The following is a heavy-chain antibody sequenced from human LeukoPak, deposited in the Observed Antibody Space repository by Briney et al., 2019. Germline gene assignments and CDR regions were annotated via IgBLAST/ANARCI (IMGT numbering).Heavy chain of an antibody. CDR3: ARYDFLDGYYYY. CDR2: IYSGGST. CDR1: GFSVRSNY. D-gene: IGHD3-3*01. Sequence: RGSLRLSCVVSGFSVRSNYMSWVRQAPGKGLEWVSLIYSGGSTYYAESVKGRFTISRDNIKNTLSLQMNSLRAEDTAVYYCARYDFLDGYYYYWGQGTLVTVSS. J-gene: IGHJ4*02. V-gene: IGHV3-66*01.